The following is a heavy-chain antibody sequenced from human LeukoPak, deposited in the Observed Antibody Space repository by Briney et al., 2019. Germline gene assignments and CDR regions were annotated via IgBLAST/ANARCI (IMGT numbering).Heavy chain of an antibody. V-gene: IGHV1-18*01. D-gene: IGHD3-22*01. Sequence: ASVKVSCKASGYTFTSYGISWVRQAPGQGLEWMGWISAYNGNTNYAQKLQGRVTMTTDTSTSTAYMELRSLRSDDTAVYYCARTSWVKPYYYDSSGLFDYWGQGTLVTVSS. CDR2: ISAYNGNT. CDR1: GYTFTSYG. J-gene: IGHJ4*02. CDR3: ARTSWVKPYYYDSSGLFDY.